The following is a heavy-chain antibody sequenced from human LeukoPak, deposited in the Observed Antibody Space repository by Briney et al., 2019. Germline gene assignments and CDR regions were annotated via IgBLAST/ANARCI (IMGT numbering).Heavy chain of an antibody. Sequence: GGSLRLSCAASGFTFSSYGMHWVRQAPGKGLEWVAVIWYDGSNKYYADSVKGRFTISRDNSKNTLYLQMNSLRAEDTAVYYCARTRVKGYYSDYWGQGTLVTVSS. D-gene: IGHD4-23*01. CDR3: ARTRVKGYYSDY. J-gene: IGHJ4*02. V-gene: IGHV3-33*01. CDR1: GFTFSSYG. CDR2: IWYDGSNK.